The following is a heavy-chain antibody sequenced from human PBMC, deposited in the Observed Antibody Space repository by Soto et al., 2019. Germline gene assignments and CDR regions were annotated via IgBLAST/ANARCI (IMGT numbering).Heavy chain of an antibody. J-gene: IGHJ6*02. CDR2: INAGNGNT. D-gene: IGHD3-22*01. V-gene: IGHV1-3*01. Sequence: QIQLMQSGAEVKKPGASVKVSCKASGYTFTSYGIHWVRQAPGQRLEWTGWINAGNGNTKDSEKFQGRVTITRATSASTAYLELSSLRSEDTAVYYCARDPNDSSAYYHHYYSGMDVWGQGTTVTVSS. CDR1: GYTFTSYG. CDR3: ARDPNDSSAYYHHYYSGMDV.